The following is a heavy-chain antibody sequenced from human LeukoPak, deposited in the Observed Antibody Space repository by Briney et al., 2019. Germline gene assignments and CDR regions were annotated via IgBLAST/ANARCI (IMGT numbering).Heavy chain of an antibody. J-gene: IGHJ4*02. V-gene: IGHV1-18*01. Sequence: ASVKVSCKASGYTFTSYPISWVRQAPGQGLEWMGWITAYNGNTNYAQNLQGRVTMTTDTSTSTAYMEVRSLRSDDTAVYYCARGYDYGDYMGDFDYWGQGTLVTVSS. D-gene: IGHD4-17*01. CDR3: ARGYDYGDYMGDFDY. CDR1: GYTFTSYP. CDR2: ITAYNGNT.